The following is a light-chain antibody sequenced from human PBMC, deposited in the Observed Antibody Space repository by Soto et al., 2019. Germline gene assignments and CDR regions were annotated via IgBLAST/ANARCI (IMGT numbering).Light chain of an antibody. J-gene: IGKJ4*01. CDR2: KAS. Sequence: DLQMTQSPSPLSASVGDRVTITCRASQSISSWLAWYQQKPGKAPKLLIYKASSLESGVPSRFSGSGSGTEFTITISSLQPDDFATYYCQQYNSYSPLNFGGGTKVEI. CDR3: QQYNSYSPLN. CDR1: QSISSW. V-gene: IGKV1-5*03.